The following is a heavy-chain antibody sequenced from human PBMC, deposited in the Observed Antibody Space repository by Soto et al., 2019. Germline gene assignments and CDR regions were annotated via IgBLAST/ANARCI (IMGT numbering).Heavy chain of an antibody. V-gene: IGHV4-31*03. Sequence: SETLSLTCTVSGGSISSGGYYWSWIRQHPGKGLEWIGYIYYSGSTYYNPSLKSRVTISVDTSKNQFSLKLSSVTAADTAVYYCARERIAAAGTGYYYDSSGYYFFDYWGQGTLVTVSS. CDR2: IYYSGST. J-gene: IGHJ4*02. D-gene: IGHD3-22*01. CDR3: ARERIAAAGTGYYYDSSGYYFFDY. CDR1: GGSISSGGYY.